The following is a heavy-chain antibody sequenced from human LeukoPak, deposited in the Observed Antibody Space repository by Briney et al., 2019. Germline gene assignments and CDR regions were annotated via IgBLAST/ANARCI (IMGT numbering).Heavy chain of an antibody. CDR2: ISVGGGTT. D-gene: IGHD4-17*01. CDR3: AKCTAVTRTPLDY. V-gene: IGHV3-23*01. CDR1: GLIFSSYA. J-gene: IGHJ4*02. Sequence: GGSLRLSCAASGLIFSSYAMSWVRQAPGKGLEWVSSISVGGGTTYYADSVKGRFTISRDNSKNTLYLQMSSLRAEDTAIYYCAKCTAVTRTPLDYWGQGTLVTVSS.